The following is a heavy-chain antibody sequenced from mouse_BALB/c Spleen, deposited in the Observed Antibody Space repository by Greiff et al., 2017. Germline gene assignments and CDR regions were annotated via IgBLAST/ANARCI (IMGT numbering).Heavy chain of an antibody. V-gene: IGHV3-2*02. Sequence: EVQLQESGPGLVKPSQSLSLTCTVTGYSITSDYAWNWIRQFPGNKLEWMGYISYSGSTSYNPSLKSRISITRDTSKNQFFLQLNSVTTEDTATYYCARGDYDGKYYAMDYWGQGTSVTVSS. J-gene: IGHJ4*01. CDR3: ARGDYDGKYYAMDY. D-gene: IGHD2-4*01. CDR1: GYSITSDYA. CDR2: ISYSGST.